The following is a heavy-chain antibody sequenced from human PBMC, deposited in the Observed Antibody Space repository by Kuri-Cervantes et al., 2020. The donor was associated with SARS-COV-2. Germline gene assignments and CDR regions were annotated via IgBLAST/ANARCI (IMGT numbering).Heavy chain of an antibody. D-gene: IGHD6-19*01. J-gene: IGHJ4*02. CDR2: ISAYNGST. Sequence: ASVKVSCKASGYTFTSYGISWVRQAPGQGLEWMGWISAYNGSTNYAQKLQGRVTMTTDTSTSTAYMELRSLRSDDTAVYYCARHGGIAVAGTFDYWGQGTLVTVSS. CDR3: ARHGGIAVAGTFDY. CDR1: GYTFTSYG. V-gene: IGHV1-18*01.